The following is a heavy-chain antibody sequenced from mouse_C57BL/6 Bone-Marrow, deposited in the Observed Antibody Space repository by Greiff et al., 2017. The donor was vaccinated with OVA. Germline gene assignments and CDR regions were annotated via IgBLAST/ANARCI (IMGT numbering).Heavy chain of an antibody. CDR2: IYPSDSET. CDR3: ARVYDDY. J-gene: IGHJ2*01. D-gene: IGHD2-12*01. V-gene: IGHV1-61*01. Sequence: VQVVESGAELVRPGSSVKLSCKASGYTFTSYWMDWVKQRPGQGLEWIGNIYPSDSETHYNQKFKDKATLTVDKSSSTAYMRLSSLTSEDSAVYYCARVYDDYWGQGTTLTVSS. CDR1: GYTFTSYW.